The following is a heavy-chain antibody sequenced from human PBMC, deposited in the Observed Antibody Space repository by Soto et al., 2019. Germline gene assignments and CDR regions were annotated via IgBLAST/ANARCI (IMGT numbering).Heavy chain of an antibody. CDR3: AREGSDDAFDI. CDR1: GFTFSSYA. J-gene: IGHJ3*02. CDR2: ISYDGSNK. D-gene: IGHD2-15*01. Sequence: GGSLRLSCAASGFTFSSYAMHWVRQAPGKGLEWVAVISYDGSNKYYADSVKGRFTISRDNSKNTLYLQMNSLRAEDTAVYYCAREGSDDAFDIWGQGTIVTVSS. V-gene: IGHV3-30-3*01.